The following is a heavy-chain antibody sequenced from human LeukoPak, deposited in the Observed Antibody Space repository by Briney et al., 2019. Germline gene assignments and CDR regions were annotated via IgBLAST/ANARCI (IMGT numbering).Heavy chain of an antibody. CDR2: ISSSGTAI. CDR1: GFTFNCYE. Sequence: GGSLRLSCAASGFTFNCYEMNWVRQAPGKGLEWVSYISSSGTAIYYADSVKGRFTISRDNAKNSLYLQMNSLRAEDTAVYYCAIAPTGGIEWQLLKWGQGTLVTVSS. CDR3: AIAPTGGIEWQLLK. D-gene: IGHD2-15*01. J-gene: IGHJ4*02. V-gene: IGHV3-48*03.